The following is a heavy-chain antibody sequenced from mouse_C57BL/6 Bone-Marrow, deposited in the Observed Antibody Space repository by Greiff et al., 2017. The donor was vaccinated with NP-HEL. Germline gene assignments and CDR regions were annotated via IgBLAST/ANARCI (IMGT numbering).Heavy chain of an antibody. J-gene: IGHJ2*01. CDR1: GYTFTSYG. CDR2: IYPSSGNT. CDR3: ARQKVSDYFDY. Sequence: VQLVEPGAELARPGASVKLSCKASGYTFTSYGISWVKQRTGQGLEWIGEIYPSSGNTYYNEKFKGKATLTADKSSSTAYMELRSLTSEDSAVYFCARQKVSDYFDYWGQGTTLTVSS. V-gene: IGHV1-81*01. D-gene: IGHD2-2*01.